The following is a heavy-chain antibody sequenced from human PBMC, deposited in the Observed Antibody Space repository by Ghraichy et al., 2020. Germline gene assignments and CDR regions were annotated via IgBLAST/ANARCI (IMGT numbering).Heavy chain of an antibody. D-gene: IGHD3-22*01. CDR3: AKRLSYYDSSGYLDAFDI. V-gene: IGHV3-23*01. CDR1: GFTFSSYA. Sequence: GSLRLSCAASGFTFSSYAMSWVRQAPGKGLEWVSAISGSGGSTYYADSVKGRFTISRDNSKNTLYLQMNSLRAEDTAVYYCAKRLSYYDSSGYLDAFDIWGQGTMVTVSS. J-gene: IGHJ3*02. CDR2: ISGSGGST.